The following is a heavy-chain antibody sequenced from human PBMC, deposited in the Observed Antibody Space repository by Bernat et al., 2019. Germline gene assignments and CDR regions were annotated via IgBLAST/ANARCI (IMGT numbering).Heavy chain of an antibody. Sequence: QVQLQQWGAGLLKPSETPSLTCAVYGGSFSGYYWSWIRQPPGKGLEWIGEINHSGSTNYNPSLKSRFTISVDTSKNQFSLKLGSVTAADTAVYYCARGRLYCSGGSCYGTPLTNWFDPWGQGTLVTVSS. D-gene: IGHD2-15*01. J-gene: IGHJ5*02. CDR3: ARGRLYCSGGSCYGTPLTNWFDP. CDR1: GGSFSGYY. CDR2: INHSGST. V-gene: IGHV4-34*01.